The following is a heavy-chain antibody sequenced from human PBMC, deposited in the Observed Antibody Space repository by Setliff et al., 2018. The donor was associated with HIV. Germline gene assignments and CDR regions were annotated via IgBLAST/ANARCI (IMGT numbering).Heavy chain of an antibody. V-gene: IGHV4-59*11. Sequence: PSETLSLTCTVSGASISSHYWSWIRQSPGKELEWIGYIYSTGSTNYNPSLQSRVSISMDASSNKFSLQVTSVTSADTAVYYCAKGAGFYGDYTLDYWGQGNLVTVSS. D-gene: IGHD4-17*01. CDR1: GASISSHY. J-gene: IGHJ4*02. CDR3: AKGAGFYGDYTLDY. CDR2: IYSTGST.